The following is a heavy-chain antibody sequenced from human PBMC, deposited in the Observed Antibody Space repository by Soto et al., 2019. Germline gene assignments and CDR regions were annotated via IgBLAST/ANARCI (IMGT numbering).Heavy chain of an antibody. V-gene: IGHV3-48*02. D-gene: IGHD6-25*01. CDR3: ARRGIAAINYYGMDV. CDR2: ISSSSSTI. CDR1: GFTFSSYS. J-gene: IGHJ6*02. Sequence: PGGSLRLSCAASGFTFSSYSMNWVRQAPGKGLEWVSYISSSSSTIYYADSVKGRFTISRDNAKNSLYLQMNSLRDEDTAVYYCARRGIAAINYYGMDVWGQGTTVTVSS.